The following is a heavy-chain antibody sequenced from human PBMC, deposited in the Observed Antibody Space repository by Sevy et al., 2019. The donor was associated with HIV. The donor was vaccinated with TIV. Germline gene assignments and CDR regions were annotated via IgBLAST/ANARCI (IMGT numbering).Heavy chain of an antibody. D-gene: IGHD3-22*01. CDR2: IYYSGST. J-gene: IGHJ4*02. V-gene: IGHV4-39*02. Sequence: SDTLSLTCTVSGGSISSSSYYWGWIRQPPGKGLEWIGSIYYSGSTYYNPSLKSRVTISVDTSKNQFSLKLSSVTAADTAVYYCARENYDTGYWGQGTLVTVSS. CDR1: GGSISSSSYY. CDR3: ARENYDTGY.